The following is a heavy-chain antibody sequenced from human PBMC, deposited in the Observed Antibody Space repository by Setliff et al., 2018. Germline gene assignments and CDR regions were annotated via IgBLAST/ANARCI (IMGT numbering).Heavy chain of an antibody. CDR3: ARIFLYGTSWYFDN. CDR2: VHTDGST. V-gene: IGHV4-4*07. D-gene: IGHD3-3*01. CDR1: GGSMSADYY. J-gene: IGHJ4*02. Sequence: SETLSLTCTVSGGSMSADYYWSWIRQPAGKGLEWIGHVHTDGSTNYNPSLKSRVIISVDTSKNQFSLRLSSLTAEDTAVYFCARIFLYGTSWYFDNWGQGTLVTVSS.